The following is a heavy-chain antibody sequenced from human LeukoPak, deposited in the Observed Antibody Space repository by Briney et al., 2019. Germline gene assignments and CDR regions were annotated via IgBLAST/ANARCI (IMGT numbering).Heavy chain of an antibody. V-gene: IGHV4-59*01. CDR1: GGSISSYY. CDR2: IYYSGST. CDR3: ASSYDSSGCDY. J-gene: IGHJ4*02. Sequence: SETLSLTCTVSGGSISSYYWSCIRQPPGKGLEWIAYIYYSGSTNYNPSLKSRVTISVDTSKNQFSLKLSSVTAADTAVYYCASSYDSSGCDYWGQGTLVTVSS. D-gene: IGHD3-22*01.